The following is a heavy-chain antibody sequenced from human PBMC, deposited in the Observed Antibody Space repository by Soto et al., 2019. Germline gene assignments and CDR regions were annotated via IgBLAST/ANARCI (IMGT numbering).Heavy chain of an antibody. CDR3: ARDIRRVMATTSYYYYYGMDV. V-gene: IGHV3-74*01. CDR2: INSDGSST. J-gene: IGHJ6*02. CDR1: GFTFSSYW. Sequence: EVQLVESGGGLVQPGGSLRLSCAASGFTFSSYWMHWVRQAPGKGLVWVSRINSDGSSTSYADSVKGRFTISRDNAKNTLYLQINSLRAEDTAVYYCARDIRRVMATTSYYYYYGMDVWGQGTTVTVSS. D-gene: IGHD2-21*01.